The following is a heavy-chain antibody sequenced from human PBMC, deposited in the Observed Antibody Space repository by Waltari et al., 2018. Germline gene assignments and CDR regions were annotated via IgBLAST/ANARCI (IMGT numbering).Heavy chain of an antibody. CDR1: GGSISSYY. CDR3: ASVGPRYSSSWDNWFDP. Sequence: QVQLQESGPGLVKPSETLSLTCTVSGGSISSYYWSWIRQPPGKGLEWIGYIYYSGSTNYNTSLKSRVTISVDTSKNQFSLKLSSVTAADTAVYYCASVGPRYSSSWDNWFDPWGQGTLVTVSS. V-gene: IGHV4-59*01. CDR2: IYYSGST. J-gene: IGHJ5*02. D-gene: IGHD6-13*01.